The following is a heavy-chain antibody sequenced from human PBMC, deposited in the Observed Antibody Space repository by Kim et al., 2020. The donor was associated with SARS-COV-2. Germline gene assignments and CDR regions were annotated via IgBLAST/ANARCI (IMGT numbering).Heavy chain of an antibody. D-gene: IGHD5-12*01. V-gene: IGHV1-58*01. Sequence: SVKVSCKASGFTFTSSAVQWVRQARGQRLEWIGWIVVGSGNTNYAQKFQERVTITRDMSTSTAHMELSSLRSEDTAVYYCAAEGYSGYDSNWYFDLWGRGTLVTVSS. CDR2: IVVGSGNT. CDR1: GFTFTSSA. CDR3: AAEGYSGYDSNWYFDL. J-gene: IGHJ2*01.